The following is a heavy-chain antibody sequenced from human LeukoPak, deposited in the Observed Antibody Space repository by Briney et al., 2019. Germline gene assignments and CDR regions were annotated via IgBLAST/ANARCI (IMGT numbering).Heavy chain of an antibody. CDR3: ARGYYGSGSHCCHMDV. CDR1: DGSISSSSYY. Sequence: SETLSLTCTVSDGSISSSSYYWGWIRQPPGKGLEWIGSIYYSGSTYYNPSLKSRVTISVDTSKNQLSLKLSSVTAADTAVYYCARGYYGSGSHCCHMDVWGKGTTITVS. CDR2: IYYSGST. J-gene: IGHJ6*03. V-gene: IGHV4-39*07. D-gene: IGHD3-10*01.